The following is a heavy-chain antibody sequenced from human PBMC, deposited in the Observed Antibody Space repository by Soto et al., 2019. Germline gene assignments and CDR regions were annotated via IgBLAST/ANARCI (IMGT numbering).Heavy chain of an antibody. Sequence: QVQLVESGGGLVKPGGSLRLSCAASGFTFSDYYMSWIRQAPGKGLEWVSYISSSGSTIYYADSVKGRFTISRDNAKNSLYLQMNSLRAEDTAVYYCASISRVRDIAVAGTAFDYWGQGTLVTVSS. V-gene: IGHV3-11*01. CDR3: ASISRVRDIAVAGTAFDY. D-gene: IGHD6-19*01. CDR1: GFTFSDYY. J-gene: IGHJ4*02. CDR2: ISSSGSTI.